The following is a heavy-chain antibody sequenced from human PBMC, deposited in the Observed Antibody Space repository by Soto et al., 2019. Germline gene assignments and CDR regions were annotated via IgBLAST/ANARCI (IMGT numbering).Heavy chain of an antibody. CDR1: GYTFNSYG. CDR3: GGDRLFSTEQRKFDY. V-gene: IGHV1-18*01. D-gene: IGHD4-4*01. CDR2: ISAYNGNT. J-gene: IGHJ4*02. Sequence: QVQLVQSGAAVKKPGASVKVSCKASGYTFNSYGISWVRQAPRQGLEWMGWISAYNGNTNYAQNFQGRVTMTTDTSTGTAYMELRSLRSDDTAAYYCGGDRLFSTEQRKFDYWGQGALGTVSS.